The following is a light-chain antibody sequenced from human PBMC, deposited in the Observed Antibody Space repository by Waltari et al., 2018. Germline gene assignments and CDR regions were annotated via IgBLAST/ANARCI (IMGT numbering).Light chain of an antibody. CDR2: DVS. V-gene: IGLV2-14*03. CDR3: SSYSTSITPYV. J-gene: IGLJ1*01. CDR1: SSDVGGYNH. Sequence: QSALTQPASVSGSPGQSITISCTGTSSDVGGYNHVSWYQQHPGKPPKLIIYDVSSRPSGVSKRFCGSKAGNTASLTIFGLQAEDEAVYFGSSYSTSITPYVFGTGTKVIVL.